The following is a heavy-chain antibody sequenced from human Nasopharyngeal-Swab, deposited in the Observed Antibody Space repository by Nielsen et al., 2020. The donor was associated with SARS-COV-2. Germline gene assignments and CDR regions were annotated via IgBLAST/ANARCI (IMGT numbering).Heavy chain of an antibody. CDR3: ATEQIAVGSTFHAFDI. CDR1: GFTFDDYG. V-gene: IGHV3-11*04. Sequence: GESLKISCAASGFTFDDYGMSWIRQAPGKGLEWLSYISSTGYTKYYGDSVKGRFTVSRDNTKDSLYLEMNNLRVDDTAVYFCATEQIAVGSTFHAFDIWGQGTLVTVST. CDR2: ISSTGYTK. J-gene: IGHJ3*02. D-gene: IGHD6-19*01.